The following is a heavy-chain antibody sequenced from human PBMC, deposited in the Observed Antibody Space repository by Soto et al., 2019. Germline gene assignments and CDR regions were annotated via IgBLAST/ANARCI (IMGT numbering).Heavy chain of an antibody. CDR1: GDSIRSAHYF. CDR3: ARLEGLATISYYFDF. J-gene: IGHJ4*02. CDR2: IYHSGAT. V-gene: IGHV4-39*01. Sequence: SETLSLTCSVFGDSIRSAHYFWGWVRQPPGKGLEWIGSIYHSGATFYDPYLRSRVTLSVDTTNSQFSLRLSSVTAADTAVYFCARLEGLATISYYFDFWGPGALVTVSS. D-gene: IGHD3-9*01.